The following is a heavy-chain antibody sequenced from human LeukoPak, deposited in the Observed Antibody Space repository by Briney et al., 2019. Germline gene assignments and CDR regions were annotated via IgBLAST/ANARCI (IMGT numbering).Heavy chain of an antibody. Sequence: PGGSLRLFRGASGFTLRNYWIHGVRRPPGRGLEGVANINKDGSENYYVDSVKGRFTISRDNAKNSLFLQLNSLRDEDTAVYYCARDTRTFDYWGQGTLVTVSS. CDR2: INKDGSEN. D-gene: IGHD1-26*01. J-gene: IGHJ4*02. CDR3: ARDTRTFDY. CDR1: GFTLRNYW. V-gene: IGHV3-7*01.